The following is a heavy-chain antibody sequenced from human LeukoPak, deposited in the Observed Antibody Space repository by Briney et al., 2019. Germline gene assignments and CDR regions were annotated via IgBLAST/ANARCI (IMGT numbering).Heavy chain of an antibody. D-gene: IGHD3-16*01. CDR2: IHSDGTT. Sequence: SETLSLTCSVSGGSLTNYYWGWIRQPPGKGLEFIGYIHSDGTTNYDSSLQSRVAISLDTSKIRFSLRLYSVTAADTALYFCARLNFRGGEALHFDSWGQGTLVTVSS. CDR1: GGSLTNYY. CDR3: ARLNFRGGEALHFDS. V-gene: IGHV4-4*09. J-gene: IGHJ4*02.